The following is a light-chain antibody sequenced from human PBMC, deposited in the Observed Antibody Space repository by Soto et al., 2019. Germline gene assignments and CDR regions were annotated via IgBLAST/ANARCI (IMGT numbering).Light chain of an antibody. CDR1: QTINNW. J-gene: IGKJ2*01. V-gene: IGKV1-5*01. CDR2: GAS. Sequence: DTQMTQSPSTLSASVGDTVTITCRARQTINNWLAWYQQKPEKVPKLLIYGASTLEAGVPSRFSGSRSGTEFTLTINSLQPDDFATYYCQRYDGYFGQGTKLEIK. CDR3: QRYDGY.